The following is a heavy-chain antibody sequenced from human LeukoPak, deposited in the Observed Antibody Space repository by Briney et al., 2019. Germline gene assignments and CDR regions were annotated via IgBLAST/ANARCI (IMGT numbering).Heavy chain of an antibody. V-gene: IGHV3-23*01. CDR3: AKNGRGYSSDYFDY. D-gene: IGHD5-18*01. Sequence: GGSLRLSCAASGLTFSSYAMSWVRQAPGKGLEWVSAISGSGGSTYYADSVKGRFTISRDNSKNTLYLQMNTLRAGDTAVYSCAKNGRGYSSDYFDYWGQGTLVTVSS. CDR2: ISGSGGST. J-gene: IGHJ4*02. CDR1: GLTFSSYA.